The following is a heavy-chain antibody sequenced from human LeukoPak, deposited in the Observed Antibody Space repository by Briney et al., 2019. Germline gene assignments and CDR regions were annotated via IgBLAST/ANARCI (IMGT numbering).Heavy chain of an antibody. Sequence: PGGSLRLSCAASGFTFSSYSMNWVRQAPGKGLEWVSSISSSSSYIYYADSVKGRFTISRDNAKNSPYLQMNSLRAEDTAVYYCASTSGSYYFDYWGQGTLVTVSS. V-gene: IGHV3-21*01. CDR2: ISSSSSYI. CDR1: GFTFSSYS. CDR3: ASTSGSYYFDY. J-gene: IGHJ4*02. D-gene: IGHD1-26*01.